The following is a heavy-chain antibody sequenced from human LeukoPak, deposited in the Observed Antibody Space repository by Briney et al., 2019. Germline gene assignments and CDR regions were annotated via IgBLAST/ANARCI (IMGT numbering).Heavy chain of an antibody. CDR2: IIPIFGTA. CDR1: GGTFSSYA. Sequence: ASVKVSCKASGGTFSSYAISWVRQAPGQGLEWMGGIIPIFGTANYAQKFQGRVTITADESTSTAYMELSSLRSEDTAVYYCARDQARGNSVICLDYWGQGTLVTVSS. V-gene: IGHV1-69*13. CDR3: ARDQARGNSVICLDY. J-gene: IGHJ4*02. D-gene: IGHD4-23*01.